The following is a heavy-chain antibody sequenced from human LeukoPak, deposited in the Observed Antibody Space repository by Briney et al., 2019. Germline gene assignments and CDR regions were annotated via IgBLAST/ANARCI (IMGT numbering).Heavy chain of an antibody. CDR1: GFTFSSYS. D-gene: IGHD6-6*01. J-gene: IGHJ6*02. CDR3: ASDKAQDSVYYGMDV. CDR2: ISSGSNYI. V-gene: IGHV3-21*06. Sequence: PGGSLRLSCAATGFTFSSYSMVWVRQAPGKGLEWVSSISSGSNYIYYADSVKGRFTISRDNARTSLYLQMNSLRAEDTAVYYCASDKAQDSVYYGMDVWGQGTTVTVSS.